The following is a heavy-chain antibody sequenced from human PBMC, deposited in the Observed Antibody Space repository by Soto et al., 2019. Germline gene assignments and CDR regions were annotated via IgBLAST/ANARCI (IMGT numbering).Heavy chain of an antibody. CDR3: AAGRGGGGY. V-gene: IGHV3-53*01. J-gene: IGHJ4*02. CDR1: GFTVSNNY. D-gene: IGHD3-10*01. CDR2: IYSGGYT. Sequence: EVQLVESGGGLIQPGGSLRLSCAVSGFTVSNNYMSWVRQAPGKGLEGVSVIYSGGYTAYGDSVKGRFTISRDNSKNTLFLKKNPRRAPARGVYYRAAGRGGGGYWGQGTLVTVSS.